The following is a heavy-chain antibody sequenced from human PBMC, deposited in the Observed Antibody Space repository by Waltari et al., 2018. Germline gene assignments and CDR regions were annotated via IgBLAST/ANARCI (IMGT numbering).Heavy chain of an antibody. D-gene: IGHD2-2*02. CDR3: AREDICRSTTCYTLDY. Sequence: QVQMVESRGGVVQHGRSMSLSCAASGFTFISYSNNWVRQAPGNGLEWVALMSYDGSSKYYADSVKVRFIGSRDNSKNTVYLQLNSLRVEDTAVYYCAREDICRSTTCYTLDYWGLGTLVTVSS. CDR1: GFTFISYS. CDR2: MSYDGSSK. V-gene: IGHV3-30*01. J-gene: IGHJ4*02.